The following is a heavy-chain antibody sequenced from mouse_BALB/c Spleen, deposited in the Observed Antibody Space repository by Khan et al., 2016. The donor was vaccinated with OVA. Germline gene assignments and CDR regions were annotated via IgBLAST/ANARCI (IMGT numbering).Heavy chain of an antibody. D-gene: IGHD2-14*01. J-gene: IGHJ4*01. V-gene: IGHV9-4*02. CDR1: GYTFTTAG. CDR3: TRGRATFYRNDGGAMDS. CDR2: INTHSGVP. Sequence: QIQLVQSGPELKKPGETVRISCKASGYTFTTAGMQWVQKMPGKGLKWIGWINTHSGVPKYAEDFKGRFVFSLETSASTAYLQITNLKNEDTATYVCTRGRATFYRNDGGAMDSWGQGTTVTVSS.